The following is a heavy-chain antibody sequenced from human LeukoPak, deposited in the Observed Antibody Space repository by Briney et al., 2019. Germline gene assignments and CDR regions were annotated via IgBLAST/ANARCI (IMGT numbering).Heavy chain of an antibody. CDR1: GGSFSGYY. J-gene: IGHJ3*02. CDR3: ARGEWTYDAFDI. CDR2: INHSGST. Sequence: PSETLSLTCAVYGGSFSGYYWSWIRQPPGKGLEWIGEINHSGSTNYNPSPKSRVTISVDTSKNQFSLKLSSVTAADTAVYYCARGEWTYDAFDIWGQGTMVTVSS. V-gene: IGHV4-34*01. D-gene: IGHD5-12*01.